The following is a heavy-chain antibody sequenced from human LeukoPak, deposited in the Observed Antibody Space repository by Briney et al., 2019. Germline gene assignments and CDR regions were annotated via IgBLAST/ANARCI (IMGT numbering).Heavy chain of an antibody. V-gene: IGHV3-21*01. CDR2: ISSSSSYI. CDR1: GFTFSSYS. J-gene: IGHJ6*04. Sequence: GGSLRLSCAASGFTFSSYSMNWVRQALGKGLEWVSSISSSSSYIYYADSVKGRFTISRDNAKNSLYLQMNSLRAEDTAVYYCAELGITMIGGVWGKGTTVTISS. CDR3: AELGITMIGGV. D-gene: IGHD3-10*02.